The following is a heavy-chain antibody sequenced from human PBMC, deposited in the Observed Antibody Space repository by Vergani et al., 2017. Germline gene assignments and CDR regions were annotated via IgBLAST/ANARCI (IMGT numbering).Heavy chain of an antibody. CDR2: IYYSGST. D-gene: IGHD6-19*01. CDR3: ARHSTVEWLVKLGWIDP. J-gene: IGHJ5*02. V-gene: IGHV4-39*01. CDR1: GASIRSSNYY. Sequence: QLQLQESGPGLVKPSATLSLTCSVSGASIRSSNYYWVWIRQPPGKGLEWIASIYYSGSTYYNPSLKSRVTISVDTSKTQFSLKLSYVTAADTAVYFCARHSTVEWLVKLGWIDPWGQGILVTVSS.